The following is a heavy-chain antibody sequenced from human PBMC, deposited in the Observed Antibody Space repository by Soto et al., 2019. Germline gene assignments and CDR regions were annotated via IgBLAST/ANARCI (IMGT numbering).Heavy chain of an antibody. Sequence: GGSLRLSCAASGFTFSSYAMSWVRQAPGKGLEWVSAISGSGGSTYYADSVKGRFIISRDNSKNTLYLQMNSLRAEDTAVYYCAKDYSGSYYLGVRRYYFDYWGQGTLVTVSS. J-gene: IGHJ4*02. D-gene: IGHD1-26*01. V-gene: IGHV3-23*01. CDR1: GFTFSSYA. CDR2: ISGSGGST. CDR3: AKDYSGSYYLGVRRYYFDY.